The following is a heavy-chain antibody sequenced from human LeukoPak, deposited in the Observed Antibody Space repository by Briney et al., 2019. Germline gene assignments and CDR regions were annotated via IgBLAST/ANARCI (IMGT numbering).Heavy chain of an antibody. CDR2: ISSSSSTI. Sequence: PGGSLRLSCAASGFTFSSDSMNWVRQAPGKGLEWGSYISSSSSTIYYADSVKGRLTISRDNAKNSLYLQMNSLRAADTAVYYCARDGSRGYYMDVWGKGTTVTVSS. CDR3: ARDGSRGYYMDV. V-gene: IGHV3-48*01. D-gene: IGHD3-10*01. CDR1: GFTFSSDS. J-gene: IGHJ6*03.